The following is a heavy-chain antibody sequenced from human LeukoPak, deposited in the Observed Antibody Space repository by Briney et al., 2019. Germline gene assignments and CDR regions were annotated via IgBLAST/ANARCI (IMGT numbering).Heavy chain of an antibody. V-gene: IGHV4-4*07. CDR3: AGQRYSSSNAYYYYGMDV. CDR2: IYTSGST. CDR1: GGSISSYY. Sequence: SETLSLTCTVSGGSISSYYWSWIRQPAGKGLEWIGRIYTSGSTNYNPSLKSRVTMSVDTSKNQFSLKLSSVTAADTAVYYCAGQRYSSSNAYYYYGMDVWGQGTTVTVSS. D-gene: IGHD6-13*01. J-gene: IGHJ6*02.